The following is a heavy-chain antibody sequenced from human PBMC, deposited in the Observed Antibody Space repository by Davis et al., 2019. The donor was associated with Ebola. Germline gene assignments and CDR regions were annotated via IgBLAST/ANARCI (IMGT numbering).Heavy chain of an antibody. Sequence: MPSETLSLTCTVPGGSIRSYYWSWIRQPPGKGLEWIGYIYYSGSTNYNPSLKSRVTISVDTSKNQFSLKLSSVTAADTAVYYCARVTIYSSSCFDYWGQGTLVTVSS. J-gene: IGHJ4*02. CDR2: IYYSGST. V-gene: IGHV4-59*12. D-gene: IGHD6-13*01. CDR3: ARVTIYSSSCFDY. CDR1: GGSIRSYY.